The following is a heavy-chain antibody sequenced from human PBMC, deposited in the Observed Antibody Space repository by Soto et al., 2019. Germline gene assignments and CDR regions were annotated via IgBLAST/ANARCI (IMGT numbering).Heavy chain of an antibody. D-gene: IGHD3-3*01. V-gene: IGHV4-31*03. J-gene: IGHJ6*03. CDR1: GGSISSGGYY. Sequence: SETLSLTCTVSGGSISSGGYYWSWIRQHPGKGLEWIGYIYYSGSTYYNPSLKSRVTISVDTSKNQFSLKLSSVTAADTAVYYCASLKRSYDFWSGRYYYYYMDVWGKGTTVTVSS. CDR3: ASLKRSYDFWSGRYYYYYMDV. CDR2: IYYSGST.